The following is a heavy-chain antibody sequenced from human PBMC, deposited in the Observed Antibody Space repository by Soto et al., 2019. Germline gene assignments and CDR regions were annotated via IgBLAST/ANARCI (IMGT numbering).Heavy chain of an antibody. CDR3: AKDKQGTYYDYVWGSYRLDGMDV. D-gene: IGHD3-16*02. Sequence: GGSLRLSCAASGFTFSSYAMSWVRQAPGKGLEWVSAISGSGGSTYYADSVKGRFTISRDNSKNTLYLQMNSLRAEDTAVYYCAKDKQGTYYDYVWGSYRLDGMDVWGQGTTVTVS. V-gene: IGHV3-23*01. J-gene: IGHJ6*02. CDR1: GFTFSSYA. CDR2: ISGSGGST.